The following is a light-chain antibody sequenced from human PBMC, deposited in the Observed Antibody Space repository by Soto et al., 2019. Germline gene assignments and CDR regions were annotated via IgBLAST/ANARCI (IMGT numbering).Light chain of an antibody. Sequence: DIQMTQFPSTLSASVGDRVTITCRASQSVGAWLAWYQQKPGKAPKVLISRASSLQGGVPSRFSGSGSGTEFTLTISSLQPEDLAPYYCLQYDSYWTFGQGTKVEIK. CDR3: LQYDSYWT. V-gene: IGKV1-5*03. CDR1: QSVGAW. CDR2: RAS. J-gene: IGKJ1*01.